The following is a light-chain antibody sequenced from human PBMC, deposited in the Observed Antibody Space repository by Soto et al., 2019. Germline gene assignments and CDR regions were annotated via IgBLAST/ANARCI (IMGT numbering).Light chain of an antibody. V-gene: IGKV3-15*01. J-gene: IGKJ2*01. CDR2: GAS. CDR1: HSVSSN. Sequence: EIVMTQSPATLSVSPGERATLSCRASHSVSSNLARYQQKPVQAPRLLIYGASTRATGILARFSGSGSGTEFTLTISSLESEDFAVDYWHQYNSWPYTVGQGTKVEIK. CDR3: HQYNSWPYT.